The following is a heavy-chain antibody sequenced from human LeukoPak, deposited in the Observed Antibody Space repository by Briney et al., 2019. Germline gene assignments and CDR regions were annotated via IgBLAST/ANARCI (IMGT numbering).Heavy chain of an antibody. CDR2: IHSDGSSA. V-gene: IGHV3-74*01. CDR1: GFTFRSYW. J-gene: IGHJ4*02. CDR3: ARHNYGYDY. D-gene: IGHD3-10*01. Sequence: GGSLRLSCAASGFTFRSYWMHWVRQAPGKGLVWVSHIHSDGSSASYADSVQGRFTISRDNAKNTLYLQMNSLRAEDTAVYYCARHNYGYDYWGQGTLVTVSS.